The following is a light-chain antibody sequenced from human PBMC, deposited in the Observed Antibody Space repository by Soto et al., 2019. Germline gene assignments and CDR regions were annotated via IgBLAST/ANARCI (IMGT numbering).Light chain of an antibody. V-gene: IGKV3-20*01. CDR3: QQYGSSPGMYT. CDR1: QSVSSSY. J-gene: IGKJ2*01. Sequence: EIVLTQSPGTLSLSPGERATLSCRASQSVSSSYFAWYQQKPGQAPRLLIYGASSRATGITDRFSGSGSGTDFTLTISRLEPEDFAVYYCQQYGSSPGMYTFGEGTKLEIK. CDR2: GAS.